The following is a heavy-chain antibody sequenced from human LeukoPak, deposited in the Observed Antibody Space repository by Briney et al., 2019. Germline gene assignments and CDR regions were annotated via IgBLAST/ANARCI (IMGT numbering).Heavy chain of an antibody. CDR3: AREPRIEWELYFDY. Sequence: GRSLRLSCAASGFTFSSYGMHWVRQAPGKGLEWVAVIWYDGSNKYYADSVKGRFTISRDNSKNTLYLQMNSLRAEDTAVYYCAREPRIEWELYFDYWGQGTLVTVSS. D-gene: IGHD1-26*01. J-gene: IGHJ4*02. CDR2: IWYDGSNK. V-gene: IGHV3-33*01. CDR1: GFTFSSYG.